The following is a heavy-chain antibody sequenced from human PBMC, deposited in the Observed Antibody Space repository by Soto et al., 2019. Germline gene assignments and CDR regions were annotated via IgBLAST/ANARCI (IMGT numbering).Heavy chain of an antibody. Sequence: NPSETLSLTCGVSGGSIGTTHSYWAWIRQSPGKGLEWIGNIHYSGSTYYMPSLRSRVTLSVDRSKNQFSMRLTSVTAEDTAVYYCARHEGNGNVWPLDYWGQGILVTVSS. CDR3: ARHEGNGNVWPLDY. V-gene: IGHV4-39*01. J-gene: IGHJ4*02. CDR2: IHYSGST. D-gene: IGHD2-8*01. CDR1: GGSIGTTHSY.